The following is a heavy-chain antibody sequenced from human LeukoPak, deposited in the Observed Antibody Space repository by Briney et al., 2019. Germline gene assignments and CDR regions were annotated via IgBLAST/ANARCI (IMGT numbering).Heavy chain of an antibody. CDR2: FDPEDGET. CDR1: GYTFTSYG. CDR3: ATDLVVKRVHTGY. J-gene: IGHJ4*02. V-gene: IGHV1-24*01. Sequence: ASVKVSCKASGYTFTSYGISWVRQAPGKGLEWMGGFDPEDGETIYAQKFQGRVTMTEDTSTDTAYMELSSLRSEDTAVYYCATDLVVKRVHTGYWGQGTLVTVSS. D-gene: IGHD2-2*01.